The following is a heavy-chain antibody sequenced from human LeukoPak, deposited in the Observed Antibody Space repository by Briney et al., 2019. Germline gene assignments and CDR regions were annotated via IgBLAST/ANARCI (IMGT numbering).Heavy chain of an antibody. V-gene: IGHV3-21*01. CDR3: ARAEKGRWATVVTIDGAFDI. D-gene: IGHD4-23*01. CDR1: GFTFSSYS. J-gene: IGHJ3*02. CDR2: ISSSSSYI. Sequence: GGSLRLSCAASGFTFSSYSMNWVRQAPGKGLEWVSSISSSSSYIYYADSVKGRFTISRDNAKNSLYLQMNSLRAEDTAVYYCARAEKGRWATVVTIDGAFDIWGQGIMVTVSS.